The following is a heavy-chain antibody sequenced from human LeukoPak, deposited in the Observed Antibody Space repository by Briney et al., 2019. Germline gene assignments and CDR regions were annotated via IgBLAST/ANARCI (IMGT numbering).Heavy chain of an antibody. CDR3: ARVDSYCSGEGCYYYYGMDV. CDR2: ISGSGGST. CDR1: GFTFSSYA. J-gene: IGHJ6*02. D-gene: IGHD2-15*01. V-gene: IGHV3-23*01. Sequence: GGSLRLSCAASGFTFSSYAMSWVRQAPGKGLEWVSAISGSGGSTYYADSVKGRFTISRDNSKNTLYLQMNSLRAEDTAVYYCARVDSYCSGEGCYYYYGMDVWGQGTTATVSS.